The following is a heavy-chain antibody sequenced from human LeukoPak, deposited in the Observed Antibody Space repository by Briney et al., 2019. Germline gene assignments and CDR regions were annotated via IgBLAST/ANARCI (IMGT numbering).Heavy chain of an antibody. D-gene: IGHD2-2*01. Sequence: SETLSLTCTVSSGSISSTSYYWGWIRQPPGKGLEWIGSIYRSGNTYYNPSLKSRVTISVDTSKNQFSLKLSSVTAADTAVYYCASPLGYCSSTACYGDYWGQGTLVTVSS. CDR1: SGSISSTSYY. J-gene: IGHJ4*02. V-gene: IGHV4-39*01. CDR2: IYRSGNT. CDR3: ASPLGYCSSTACYGDY.